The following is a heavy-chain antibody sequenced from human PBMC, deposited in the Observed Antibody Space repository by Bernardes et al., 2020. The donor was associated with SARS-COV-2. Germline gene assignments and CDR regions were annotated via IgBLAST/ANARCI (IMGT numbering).Heavy chain of an antibody. CDR2: ISRTGSDI. D-gene: IGHD2-2*01. V-gene: IGHV3-21*01. J-gene: IGHJ4*02. CDR1: GFTFSRHT. CDR3: VRDGLCTTTTCYDFDY. Sequence: GGSLRLSCATSGFTFSRHTMNWVRQAPGKGLEWVSSISRTGSDIYYADSVKGRFTISRDNAKDALYLHMNGLRPEDTAIYYCVRDGLCTTTTCYDFDYWGQGTLVTVSS.